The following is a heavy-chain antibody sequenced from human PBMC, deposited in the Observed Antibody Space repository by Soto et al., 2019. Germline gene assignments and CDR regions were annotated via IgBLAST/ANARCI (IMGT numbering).Heavy chain of an antibody. D-gene: IGHD6-19*01. CDR3: AGGLAGADYYYGMDV. J-gene: IGHJ6*02. CDR1: GGSFSGYY. Sequence: QVQLQQWGAGLLKPSETLSLTCAVYGGSFSGYYWSWIRQPPGKGLEWIGEINHSGSTNYNPSLTSRVTISVDTSKNQFSLKLSSVTAADTAVYYCAGGLAGADYYYGMDVWGQGTTVTVSS. V-gene: IGHV4-34*01. CDR2: INHSGST.